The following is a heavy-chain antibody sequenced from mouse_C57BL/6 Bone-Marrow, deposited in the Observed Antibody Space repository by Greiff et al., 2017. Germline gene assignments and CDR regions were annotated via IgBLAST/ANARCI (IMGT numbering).Heavy chain of an antibody. CDR3: AREGWGPRY. Sequence: EVKVVESGGGLVKPGGSLKLSCAASGFTFSSYAMSWVRQTPEKRLEWVATISDGGSYTYYPDNVKGRFTISRDNAKNNLYLQMSQLKSEDTARYYCAREGWGPRYWGQGTTLTVSS. D-gene: IGHD3-3*01. CDR1: GFTFSSYA. V-gene: IGHV5-4*01. J-gene: IGHJ2*01. CDR2: ISDGGSYT.